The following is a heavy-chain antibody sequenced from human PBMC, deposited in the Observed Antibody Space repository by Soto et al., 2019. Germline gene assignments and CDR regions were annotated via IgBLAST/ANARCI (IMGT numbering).Heavy chain of an antibody. D-gene: IGHD3-3*01. J-gene: IGHJ5*02. CDR1: VYTFTSYA. V-gene: IGHV1-3*01. CDR2: INAGNGNT. Sequence: XSVKVSCKASVYTFTSYAMHWVRQAPGQRLEWMGWINAGNGNTKYSQKFQGRVTITRDTSASTAYMELSSLRSEDTAVYYCARRRYYDFYWFDPWGQGSLVTVSS. CDR3: ARRRYYDFYWFDP.